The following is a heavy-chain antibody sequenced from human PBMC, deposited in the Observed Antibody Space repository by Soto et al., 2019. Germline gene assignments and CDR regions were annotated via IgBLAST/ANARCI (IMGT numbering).Heavy chain of an antibody. D-gene: IGHD2-15*01. V-gene: IGHV1-2*02. CDR2: INPNSGGT. J-gene: IGHJ6*02. CDR3: AREHCSGGSCYSVEGDYYGMDV. CDR1: GYTFTGYY. Sequence: QVQLVQSGAEVKKPGASVKVSCKASGYTFTGYYMHWVRQAPGQGLEWMGWINPNSGGTNYAQKFQGRVTMTRDTAISTAYMELSRLRSDDTAVYYCAREHCSGGSCYSVEGDYYGMDVWGQGTTVTVSS.